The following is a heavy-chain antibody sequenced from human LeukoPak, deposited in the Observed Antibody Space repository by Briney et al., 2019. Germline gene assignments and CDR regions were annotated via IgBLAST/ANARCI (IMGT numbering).Heavy chain of an antibody. V-gene: IGHV3-9*01. D-gene: IGHD6-13*01. CDR3: AKMAAAAVWFDP. J-gene: IGHJ5*02. Sequence: PGGSLRLSCAASGFTFDDYAMHWVRQAPGKGLEWVSGISWNSGSIGYADSVKGRFTISRDNAKNSLYLQMNSLRAEDTALYYCAKMAAAAVWFDPWGHGTLVTVSS. CDR1: GFTFDDYA. CDR2: ISWNSGSI.